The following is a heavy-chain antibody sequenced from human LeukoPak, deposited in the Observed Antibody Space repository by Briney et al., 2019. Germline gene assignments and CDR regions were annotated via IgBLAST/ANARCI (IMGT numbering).Heavy chain of an antibody. D-gene: IGHD5-12*01. CDR3: ARRGYSGYDWRDYYYYYYMDV. V-gene: IGHV1-8*01. Sequence: GASVKVSCKASGYTFTSYDINWVRQATGQGLEWMGWMNPNSRNTGYAQKFQGRVTMTRNTSISTAYMELSSLRSEDTAVYYCARRGYSGYDWRDYYYYYYMDVWGKGTTVTISS. CDR1: GYTFTSYD. J-gene: IGHJ6*03. CDR2: MNPNSRNT.